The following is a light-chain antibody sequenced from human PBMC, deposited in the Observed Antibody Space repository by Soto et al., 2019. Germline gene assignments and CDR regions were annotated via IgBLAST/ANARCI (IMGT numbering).Light chain of an antibody. V-gene: IGKV1-5*01. J-gene: IGKJ1*01. Sequence: DLQMTQSPSTLSASVGDRVTITCRASQSLGNWLAWYQQKPGKAPKLLIYDASTVESGVPSRFSGSGSGTEFTLTINSLQPDDFATYYCQQYNSYSSMFGQGTKVDIK. CDR3: QQYNSYSSM. CDR2: DAS. CDR1: QSLGNW.